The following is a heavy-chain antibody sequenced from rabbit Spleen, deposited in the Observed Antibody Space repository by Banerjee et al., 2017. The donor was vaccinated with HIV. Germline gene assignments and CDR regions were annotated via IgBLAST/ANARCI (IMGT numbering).Heavy chain of an antibody. Sequence: QSLEESGGGLVQPEGSLTLTCTASGFSFSSSYYICWVRQAPGKGLEWIACIYAGDGSTVYASWAKGRFTISKTSSTTVTLQMTSLTAADTATYFCARDLPAVIGWNLNLWGPGTLVTVS. D-gene: IGHD2-1*01. V-gene: IGHV1S40*01. CDR2: IYAGDGST. CDR3: ARDLPAVIGWNLNL. CDR1: GFSFSSSYY. J-gene: IGHJ4*01.